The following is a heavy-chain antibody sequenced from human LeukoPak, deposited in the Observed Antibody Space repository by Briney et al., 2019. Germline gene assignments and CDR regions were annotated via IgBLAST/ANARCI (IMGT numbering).Heavy chain of an antibody. CDR1: GFTASSNY. CDR2: IYSGGST. CDR3: ARDSLRTGDY. Sequence: GGSLRLSCAASGFTASSNYMSWVRQAPGKGLEWVSVIYSGGSTYYADSVKGRFTISRDNAKNSLYLQMNSLRAEDTAVYYCARDSLRTGDYWGQGTLVTVSS. V-gene: IGHV3-53*01. J-gene: IGHJ4*02. D-gene: IGHD4-17*01.